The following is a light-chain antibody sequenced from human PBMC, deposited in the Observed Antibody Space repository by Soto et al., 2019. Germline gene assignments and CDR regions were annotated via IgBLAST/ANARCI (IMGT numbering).Light chain of an antibody. CDR1: QSISTW. Sequence: DIQMTQSPSTLSASVGDRVTITCRASQSISTWLAWYQQKPGKAPKLLIYEASRLESGVPSRFSGSGSGTEFTLTISSLQPDDFATYYCQQYETFSGTFGPGTKVDIK. V-gene: IGKV1-5*01. J-gene: IGKJ1*01. CDR3: QQYETFSGT. CDR2: EAS.